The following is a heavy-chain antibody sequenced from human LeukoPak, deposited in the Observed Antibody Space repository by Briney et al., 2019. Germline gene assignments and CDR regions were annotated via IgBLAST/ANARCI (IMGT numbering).Heavy chain of an antibody. CDR1: GGSITNYY. CDR2: IHNSGSS. Sequence: SETLSLTCTVSGGSITNYYWSWIRQPPGKGLEWIGYIHNSGSSSYNPSLRSRATISMEKAKTQFSLKLTSVTPTHTAVYYCARVSSTVAPWFDPWGQGTLVTVSS. V-gene: IGHV4-59*01. J-gene: IGHJ5*02. D-gene: IGHD1-14*01. CDR3: ARVSSTVAPWFDP.